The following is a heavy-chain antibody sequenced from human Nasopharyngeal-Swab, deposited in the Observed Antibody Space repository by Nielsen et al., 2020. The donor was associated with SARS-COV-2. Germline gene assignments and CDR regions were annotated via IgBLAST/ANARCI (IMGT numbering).Heavy chain of an antibody. D-gene: IGHD6-13*01. V-gene: IGHV1-3*01. Sequence: ASVKVSCKASGYTFTSYAMHWVRQAPGQRLEWMGWINAGNGNTKYSQKFQGRVTITRDTSASTAYIELSSLRSEDTAVYYCARDDSSSWYENWFDPWGQGTLVTVSS. CDR1: GYTFTSYA. CDR3: ARDDSSSWYENWFDP. CDR2: INAGNGNT. J-gene: IGHJ5*02.